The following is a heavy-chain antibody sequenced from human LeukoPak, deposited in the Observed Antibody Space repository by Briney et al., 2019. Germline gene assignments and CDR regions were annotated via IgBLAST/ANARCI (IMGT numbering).Heavy chain of an antibody. CDR2: ISSSSSTI. Sequence: GGSLRLSCAASGFTFSSYSMNWVRQAPGKGLEWVSYISSSSSTIYYADSVKGRFTISRDNAKNSLYLQMNSLRAEDTAVYYCARDSYWGYYMDVWGKGTTVTVSS. CDR3: ARDSYWGYYMDV. CDR1: GFTFSSYS. V-gene: IGHV3-48*04. D-gene: IGHD7-27*01. J-gene: IGHJ6*03.